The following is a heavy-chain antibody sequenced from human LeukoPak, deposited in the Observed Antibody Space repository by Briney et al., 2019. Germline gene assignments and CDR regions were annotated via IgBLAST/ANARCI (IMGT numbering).Heavy chain of an antibody. J-gene: IGHJ4*02. CDR1: GGSFSGYY. D-gene: IGHD1-26*01. Sequence: PSETLSLTCAVYGGSFSGYYWSWIRQPPGKGLEWIGEINHSGSTNYNPSLESRVTISVDTSKNQFSLKLSSVTAADTAVYYCARREWELLPFDYWGQGTLVTVSS. CDR3: ARREWELLPFDY. V-gene: IGHV4-34*01. CDR2: INHSGST.